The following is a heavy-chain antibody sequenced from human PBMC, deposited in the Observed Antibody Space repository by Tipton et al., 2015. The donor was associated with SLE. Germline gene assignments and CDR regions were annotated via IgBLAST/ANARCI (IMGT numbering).Heavy chain of an antibody. J-gene: IGHJ6*02. CDR2: IYYSGST. V-gene: IGHV4-59*01. Sequence: TLSLTCTVSGGSISSYYWSWIRQPPGKGLEWIGYIYYSGSTNYNPSLKSRVTISVDTSKNQFSLKLSSVTAADTAVNYCARARGVMVRGVMSYYGMDVWGQGTTVTVSS. CDR3: ARARGVMVRGVMSYYGMDV. CDR1: GGSISSYY. D-gene: IGHD3-10*01.